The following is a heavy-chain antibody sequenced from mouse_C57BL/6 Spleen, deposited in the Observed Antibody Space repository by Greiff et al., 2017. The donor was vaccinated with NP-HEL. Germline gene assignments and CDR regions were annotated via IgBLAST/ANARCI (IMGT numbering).Heavy chain of an antibody. CDR1: GYTFTSYT. J-gene: IGHJ4*01. Sequence: QVQLQQSGAELARPGASVKMSCKASGYTFTSYTMHWVKQRPGQGLEWIGYINPSSGYTKYNQKFKDKATLTADKSSSTAYMQLSSLTSEDSAVYYCARGITTAMDYCGQGTSVTVSS. V-gene: IGHV1-4*01. CDR3: ARGITTAMDY. CDR2: INPSSGYT. D-gene: IGHD1-1*01.